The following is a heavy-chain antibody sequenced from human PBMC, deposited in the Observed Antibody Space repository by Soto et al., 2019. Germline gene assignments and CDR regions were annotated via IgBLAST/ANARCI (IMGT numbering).Heavy chain of an antibody. D-gene: IGHD3-10*01. V-gene: IGHV4-4*02. J-gene: IGHJ3*02. CDR1: GGSISRTNW. CDR2: IYHSGST. CDR3: ARGPPSMVHDAFDS. Sequence: SDTPYLICPVSGGSISRTNWWSLVRPPPGKGLEWIGKIYHSGSTNYNPSLKSRVTISLDNSKNQFSLKLSSVTAADTAVDYCARGPPSMVHDAFDSWGQGTMGTVSS.